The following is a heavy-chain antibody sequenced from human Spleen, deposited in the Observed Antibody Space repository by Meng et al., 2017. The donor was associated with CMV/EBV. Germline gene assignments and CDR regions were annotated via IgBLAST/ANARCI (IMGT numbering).Heavy chain of an antibody. V-gene: IGHV1-18*04. CDR3: ARDNADYCSSTSCPHGAAFDI. CDR2: ISAYNGNT. D-gene: IGHD2-2*01. Sequence: ASVKVSCKASGYTFTGYYMHWVRQAPGQGLEWMGWISAYNGNTNYAQKLQGRVTMTTDTSTSTAYMELRSLRSDDTAVYYCARDNADYCSSTSCPHGAAFDIWGQGTMVTVSS. J-gene: IGHJ3*02. CDR1: GYTFTGYY.